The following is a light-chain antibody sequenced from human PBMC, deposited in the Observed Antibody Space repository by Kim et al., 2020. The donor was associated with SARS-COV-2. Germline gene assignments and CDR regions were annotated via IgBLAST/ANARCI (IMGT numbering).Light chain of an antibody. CDR3: QQYGSSYT. CDR1: TSGSSSH. J-gene: IGKJ2*01. Sequence: SLAPAQRATLSCRASTSGSSSHLAWYQQKPGKAPRLLIYGASSRATGIPDRFSGSGSGTDFTLTISRLEPEESAVYYCQQYGSSYTFGQGTKLEI. CDR2: GAS. V-gene: IGKV3-20*01.